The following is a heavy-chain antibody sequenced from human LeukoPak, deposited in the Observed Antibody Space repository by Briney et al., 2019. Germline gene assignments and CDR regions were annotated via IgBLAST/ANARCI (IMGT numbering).Heavy chain of an antibody. J-gene: IGHJ4*02. CDR1: GGSFSGYY. D-gene: IGHD3-22*01. CDR2: INHSGST. CDR3: ARRGSGYYSIWTAGRGYYFDY. Sequence: SETLSLTCAVYGGSFSGYYWSWIRQPPGKRLEWIGEINHSGSTNYNPSLKSRVTISVDTSKNQFSLKLSSVTAADTAVYYCARRGSGYYSIWTAGRGYYFDYWGQGTLVTVSS. V-gene: IGHV4-34*01.